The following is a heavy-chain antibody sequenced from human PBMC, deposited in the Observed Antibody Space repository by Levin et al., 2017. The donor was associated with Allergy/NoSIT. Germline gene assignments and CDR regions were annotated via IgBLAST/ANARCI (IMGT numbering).Heavy chain of an antibody. V-gene: IGHV4-34*01. J-gene: IGHJ4*02. CDR3: ARGIRAAVYDRYDY. D-gene: IGHD5/OR15-5a*01. CDR2: INHSGTT. CDR1: GGSFSGYY. Sequence: SETLSLTCAVYGGSFSGYYWSWIRQPPGKGPEWIGEINHSGTTNYNPSLKSRVTISADTSKNQFSLNLSSVTAADTAVYFCARGIRAAVYDRYDYWGQGTLVTVSS.